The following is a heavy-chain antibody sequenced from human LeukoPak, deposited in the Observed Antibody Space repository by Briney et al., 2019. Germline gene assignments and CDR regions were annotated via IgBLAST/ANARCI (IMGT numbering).Heavy chain of an antibody. Sequence: ASVKVSCKVSGYTLTELSMHWVRQAPGKGLEWMGGFDPEDGETIYAQKFQGRVTMTEDTSTDTAYMELSSLRSEDTAVYYCARETRTWIQLWSHDAFDIWGQGTMVTVSS. CDR3: ARETRTWIQLWSHDAFDI. J-gene: IGHJ3*02. CDR2: FDPEDGET. V-gene: IGHV1-24*01. CDR1: GYTLTELS. D-gene: IGHD5-18*01.